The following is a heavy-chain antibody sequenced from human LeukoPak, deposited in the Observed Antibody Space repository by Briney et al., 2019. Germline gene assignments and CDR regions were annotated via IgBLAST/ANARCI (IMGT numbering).Heavy chain of an antibody. CDR3: ARGLYPDYYVSSGSSPPEH. V-gene: IGHV3-23*01. J-gene: IGHJ1*01. Sequence: GGSLRLSCAASGFTFSSYAMSWVRQAPGKGLEWVSAISGSGGSTYYADSVKGRFTISRDNSKNSLFLQMNSLRAEDTAVYYCARGLYPDYYVSSGSSPPEHWGQGTLVTVSS. D-gene: IGHD3-22*01. CDR2: ISGSGGST. CDR1: GFTFSSYA.